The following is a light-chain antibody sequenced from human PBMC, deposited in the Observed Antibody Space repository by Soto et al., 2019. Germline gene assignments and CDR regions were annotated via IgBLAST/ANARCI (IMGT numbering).Light chain of an antibody. CDR3: SSYTSSSTLV. Sequence: ALTQPASVSGSPGQSITISCTGTSSDVGGYNYVSWYQQHPGKAPKLMIYDVSNRPSGVSNRFSGSKSGNTASLTISGLQAEDEADYYCSSYTSSSTLVFGTGTKVTV. V-gene: IGLV2-14*01. CDR2: DVS. J-gene: IGLJ1*01. CDR1: SSDVGGYNY.